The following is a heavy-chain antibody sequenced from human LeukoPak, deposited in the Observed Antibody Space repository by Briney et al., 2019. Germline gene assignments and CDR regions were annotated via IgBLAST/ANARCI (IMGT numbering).Heavy chain of an antibody. Sequence: GGSLRLSCVASGFTFSSYWMSWVRQAPGKGPEWVANIKQDGSEKYYVDSVKGRFTISRDNAKNSLYLQMNSLRAEDTAVYYCARDGTGTTGAFDIWGQGTMVTVSS. D-gene: IGHD1-7*01. CDR1: GFTFSSYW. CDR2: IKQDGSEK. CDR3: ARDGTGTTGAFDI. V-gene: IGHV3-7*01. J-gene: IGHJ3*02.